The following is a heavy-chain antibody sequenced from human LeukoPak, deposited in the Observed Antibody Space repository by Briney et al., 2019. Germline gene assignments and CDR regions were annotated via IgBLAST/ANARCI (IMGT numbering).Heavy chain of an antibody. CDR3: ARHPPSSAGAYDI. V-gene: IGHV4-59*08. CDR2: VYSSGNT. D-gene: IGHD3-10*01. Sequence: SETLSLTCTVPGDSISGYYCSWVRQPPGKEMEWIGYVYSSGNTNYNPSLKSRVTLSVDTSKNQFSLKLVSVTAADTAVYYCARHPPSSAGAYDIWGQGTMVTVSS. J-gene: IGHJ3*02. CDR1: GDSISGYY.